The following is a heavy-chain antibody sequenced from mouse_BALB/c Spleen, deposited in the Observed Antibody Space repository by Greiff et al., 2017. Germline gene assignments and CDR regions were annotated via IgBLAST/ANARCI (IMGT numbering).Heavy chain of an antibody. Sequence: QVQLKQSGAELARPGASVKMSYKASGYTFTSYTMHWVKQRPGQGLEWIGYINPSSGYTNYNQKFKDKATLTADKSSSTAYMQLSSLTSEDSAVYYCARSERYDVRGYAMDYWGQGTSVTVSS. CDR1: GYTFTSYT. D-gene: IGHD2-14*01. J-gene: IGHJ4*01. V-gene: IGHV1-4*01. CDR3: ARSERYDVRGYAMDY. CDR2: INPSSGYT.